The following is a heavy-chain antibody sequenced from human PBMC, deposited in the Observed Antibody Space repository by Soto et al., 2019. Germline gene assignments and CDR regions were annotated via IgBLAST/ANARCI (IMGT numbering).Heavy chain of an antibody. CDR2: ISYDGSNK. J-gene: IGHJ4*02. Sequence: GGSLRLSCAASGFTFSSYGMHWVRQAPGKGLEWVAVISYDGSNKYYADSVKGRFTISRDNSKNTLYLQMNSLRAEDTAVYYCAKVITMVRGARTLDYWGQGTLVTVSS. CDR3: AKVITMVRGARTLDY. D-gene: IGHD3-10*01. V-gene: IGHV3-30*18. CDR1: GFTFSSYG.